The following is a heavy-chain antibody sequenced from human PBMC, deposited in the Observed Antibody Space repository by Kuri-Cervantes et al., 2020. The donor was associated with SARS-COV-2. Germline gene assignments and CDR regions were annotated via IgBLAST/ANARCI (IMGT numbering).Heavy chain of an antibody. CDR2: IYTSGST. CDR3: ARAYGFLRYIYYMDV. D-gene: IGHD3-9*01. CDR1: GGSISSYY. V-gene: IGHV4-4*07. J-gene: IGHJ6*03. Sequence: SETLSLTCTVSGGSISSYYWSWIRQPAGKGLEWIGRIYTSGSTNYNPSLKSRVTMSVDTSNKQFSLHLSSVTAADTAVYYCARAYGFLRYIYYMDVWGRGTTVTVSS.